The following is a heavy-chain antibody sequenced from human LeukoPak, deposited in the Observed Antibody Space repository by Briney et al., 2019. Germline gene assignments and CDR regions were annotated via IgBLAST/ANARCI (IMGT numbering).Heavy chain of an antibody. V-gene: IGHV1-69*05. J-gene: IGHJ6*03. D-gene: IGHD6-19*01. Sequence: SVKVSCKASGGTFSSYAISWVRQAPGQGLEWMGGIIPIFGTANYARKFQGRVTITTDESTSTAYMELSSLRSEDTAVYYCARVGGSGWYHYMDVWGKGTTVTVSS. CDR3: ARVGGSGWYHYMDV. CDR2: IIPIFGTA. CDR1: GGTFSSYA.